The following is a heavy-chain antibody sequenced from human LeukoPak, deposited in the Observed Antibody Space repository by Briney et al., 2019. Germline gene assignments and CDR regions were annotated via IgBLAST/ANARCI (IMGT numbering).Heavy chain of an antibody. D-gene: IGHD3-10*01. J-gene: IGHJ4*02. CDR1: GYTLTELS. Sequence: ASVKVSCKVSGYTLTELSMHWVRQAPGKGLEWMGGFDPEDGETIYAQKFQGRVTMTEDTSTDTAYMELSSLRSEDTAVYYCATLPITVVRGVIPPFDYWGQGTLVTVSS. V-gene: IGHV1-24*01. CDR2: FDPEDGET. CDR3: ATLPITVVRGVIPPFDY.